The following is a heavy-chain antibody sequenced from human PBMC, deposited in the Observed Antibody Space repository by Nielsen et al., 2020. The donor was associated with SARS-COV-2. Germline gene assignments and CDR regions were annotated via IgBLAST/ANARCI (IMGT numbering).Heavy chain of an antibody. CDR3: AKQFRQWLDHDAFDV. D-gene: IGHD6-19*01. J-gene: IGHJ3*01. CDR2: IWYDGSNK. Sequence: GGSLRLSCVASGFTLSNYAMHWVRQAPGKGLEWVAVIWYDGSNKYYADSVKGRFTISRDNAKNTLYLQLNSLRAEDTAIFYCAKQFRQWLDHDAFDVWGPGTMVTVSS. CDR1: GFTLSNYA. V-gene: IGHV3-33*06.